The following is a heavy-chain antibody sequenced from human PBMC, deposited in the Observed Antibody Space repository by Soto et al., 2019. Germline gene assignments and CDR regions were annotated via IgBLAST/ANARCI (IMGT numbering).Heavy chain of an antibody. CDR3: AASCVACGGFNYSGMDV. Sequence: QVQLQESGPGLVKPSQTLSLTCTVSGGSISSGGYYWSWIRQHPGKGLEWIGYIYYSGSTYYNPSLNDRVTISVDTSNNQFSLKLSSVTAADTALYYCAASCVACGGFNYSGMDVWGQGPTVTVAS. CDR1: GGSISSGGYY. J-gene: IGHJ6*02. V-gene: IGHV4-31*03. D-gene: IGHD5-12*01. CDR2: IYYSGST.